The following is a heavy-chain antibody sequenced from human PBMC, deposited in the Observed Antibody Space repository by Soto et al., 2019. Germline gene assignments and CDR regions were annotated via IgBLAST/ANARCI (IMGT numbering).Heavy chain of an antibody. D-gene: IGHD2-15*01. J-gene: IGHJ3*02. CDR2: IDPSDSYT. CDR3: ARLKRGHPSPDAFDI. CDR1: GYSFTIYW. V-gene: IGHV5-10-1*01. Sequence: LGDSLKISCQGSGYSFTIYWISWVRQMPGKGLEWMGRIDPSDSYTNYSPSFQGHVTISADKSISTAYLQWSSLKASDTAMYYCARLKRGHPSPDAFDIGGQGTMVTVSS.